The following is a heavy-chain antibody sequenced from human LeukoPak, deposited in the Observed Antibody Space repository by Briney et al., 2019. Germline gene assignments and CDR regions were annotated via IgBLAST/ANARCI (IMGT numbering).Heavy chain of an antibody. CDR1: GGTFSSYA. CDR3: ARENVVVPAAYGGMDV. Sequence: ASVKVSCKASGGTFSSYAISWVRQAPGQGLEWMVGIIPIFGTANYAQKFQGRVTITTDESTSTAYMELSSLRSEDTAVYYCARENVVVPAAYGGMDVWGKGTTVTVSS. V-gene: IGHV1-69*05. J-gene: IGHJ6*03. CDR2: IIPIFGTA. D-gene: IGHD2-2*01.